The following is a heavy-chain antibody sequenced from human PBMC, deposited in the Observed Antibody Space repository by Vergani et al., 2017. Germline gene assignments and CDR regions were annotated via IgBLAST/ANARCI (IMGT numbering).Heavy chain of an antibody. CDR1: GFTFSGYG. J-gene: IGHJ4*01. Sequence: QVQLVESGGGVVQPGGSLRLSCAASGFTFSGYGMHWVRQAPGKGLAWVAFIRYDGGNKDYADSVKGRFTISRDNSKNTVFLQMHSLRAEDTAIYYCVKEKIDLGSYFFDSWGHGILVTVSS. CDR2: IRYDGGNK. V-gene: IGHV3-30*02. D-gene: IGHD2/OR15-2a*01. CDR3: VKEKIDLGSYFFDS.